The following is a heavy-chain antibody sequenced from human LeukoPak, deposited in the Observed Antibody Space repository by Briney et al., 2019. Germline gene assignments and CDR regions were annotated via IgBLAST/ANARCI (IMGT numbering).Heavy chain of an antibody. CDR3: ARGEDTVTNFQH. J-gene: IGHJ1*01. Sequence: SVKVSCKASGYTFTGYYMHWVRQAPGQGLEWMGGIIPIFGTANYAQKFQGRVTITADESTSTAYMELSSLRSEDTAVYYCARGEDTVTNFQHWGQGTLVTVSS. CDR2: IIPIFGTA. D-gene: IGHD4-17*01. V-gene: IGHV1-69*13. CDR1: GYTFTGYY.